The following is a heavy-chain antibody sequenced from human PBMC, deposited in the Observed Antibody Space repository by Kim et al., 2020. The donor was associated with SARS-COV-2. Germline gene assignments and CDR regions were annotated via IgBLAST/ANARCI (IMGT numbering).Heavy chain of an antibody. Sequence: YGDCGKGRYTISRDNAKNSVYLQMNSQRYEDTAVYYCARGMSSGWYGVGYWGQGTLVSGSS. V-gene: IGHV3-48*02. CDR3: ARGMSSGWYGVGY. J-gene: IGHJ4*02. D-gene: IGHD6-19*01.